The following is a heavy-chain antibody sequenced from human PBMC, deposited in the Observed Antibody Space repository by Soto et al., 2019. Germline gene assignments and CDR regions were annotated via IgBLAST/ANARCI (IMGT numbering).Heavy chain of an antibody. CDR1: GFTFSSYA. J-gene: IGHJ4*02. V-gene: IGHV3-23*01. CDR2: ISGSGGST. Sequence: EVQLLESGGGLVQPGGSLRLSCAASGFTFSSYAMSWVLQAPGKGLEWVSAISGSGGSTYYADSVKGRFTISRDNSKNTLYLQMNSLRVEDTAVYYCAKGRGYCSSTSCYVGSDYWGQGTLVTVSS. D-gene: IGHD2-2*01. CDR3: AKGRGYCSSTSCYVGSDY.